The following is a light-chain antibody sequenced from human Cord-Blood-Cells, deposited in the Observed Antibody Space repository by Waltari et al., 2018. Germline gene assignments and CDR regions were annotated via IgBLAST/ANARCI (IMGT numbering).Light chain of an antibody. V-gene: IGKV3-11*01. CDR3: QQRSNGPLT. CDR2: HAS. CDR1: QSVSSY. J-gene: IGKJ4*01. Sequence: EIVLTQSPATLSLSPGERATLPCRASQSVSSYLAWYQQKPGQAPRLLIYHASNRATGIPARFSGIGSGTDFTLTISSLEPEDCAVYYRQQRSNGPLTFGGGTKVEIK.